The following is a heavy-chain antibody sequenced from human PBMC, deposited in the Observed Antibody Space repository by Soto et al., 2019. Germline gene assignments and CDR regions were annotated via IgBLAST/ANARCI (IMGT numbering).Heavy chain of an antibody. CDR2: IYHSGST. CDR1: GGSISSGGYS. D-gene: IGHD1-20*01. J-gene: IGHJ4*02. CDR3: ARGGITGTWGLLDY. Sequence: QLQLQESGSGLVKPSQTLSLTCAVSGGSISSGGYSWSWLRQPPGKGLEWIGYIYHSGSTYYNPSLKSRVTIAVDRSKIQFSLNLSSVTAADTAVYYCARGGITGTWGLLDYWGQGTLVTVSA. V-gene: IGHV4-30-2*01.